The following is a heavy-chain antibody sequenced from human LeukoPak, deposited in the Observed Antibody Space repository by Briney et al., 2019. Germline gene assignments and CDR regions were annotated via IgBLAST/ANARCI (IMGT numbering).Heavy chain of an antibody. CDR3: TVTYYDFWSGYYPLDY. J-gene: IGHJ4*02. CDR1: GFTFSGSA. CDR2: IRSKANSYST. Sequence: PGGSLRLSXAASGFTFSGSAMHWVRQASGKGLEWVGRIRSKANSYSTAYAASVKGRFTISRDDSKNTAYLQMNSLKTEDTAVYYCTVTYYDFWSGYYPLDYWGQGTLVTVSS. D-gene: IGHD3-3*01. V-gene: IGHV3-73*01.